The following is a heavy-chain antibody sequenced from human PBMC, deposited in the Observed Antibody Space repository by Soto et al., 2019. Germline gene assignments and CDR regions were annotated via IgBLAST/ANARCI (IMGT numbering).Heavy chain of an antibody. V-gene: IGHV3-23*01. Sequence: PGGSPRLSCAASGVSFSSDAMSWVRQAPGKGLEWVSAISGSGGSTYYADSVKGRFTISRDNSKNTLYLQMSSLRAEDTAVYYCAKEPSEWEHPVLSGDAFDIWGQGTMVTVSS. D-gene: IGHD1-26*01. J-gene: IGHJ3*02. CDR2: ISGSGGST. CDR3: AKEPSEWEHPVLSGDAFDI. CDR1: GVSFSSDA.